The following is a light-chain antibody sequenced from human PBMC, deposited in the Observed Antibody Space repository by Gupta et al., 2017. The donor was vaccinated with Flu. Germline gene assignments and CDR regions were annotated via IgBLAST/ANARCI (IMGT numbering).Light chain of an antibody. CDR3: QHENSSPWT. J-gene: IGKJ1*01. Sequence: IPITPSPSTLSASVGDRVTITCRASQSISSWLAWYQQKPGKAPKFLIYNASSLESGVPSRFSGSGSGTEFTLTISSLQPEDFATYYCQHENSSPWTFGQGTKVEIK. CDR1: QSISSW. V-gene: IGKV1-5*01. CDR2: NAS.